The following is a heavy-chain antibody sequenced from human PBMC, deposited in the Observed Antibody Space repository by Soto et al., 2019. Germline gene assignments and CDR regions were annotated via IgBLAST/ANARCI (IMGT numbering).Heavy chain of an antibody. CDR3: ARAYGDYVFDY. Sequence: PSETLSLTCTGSGGSISSYYWSWIRQPPGKGLEWIGYIYYSGSTNYNPSLKSRVTISVDTSKNQFSLKLSSVTAADTAVYYCARAYGDYVFDYWGQGTLVTVSS. D-gene: IGHD4-17*01. V-gene: IGHV4-59*01. J-gene: IGHJ4*02. CDR2: IYYSGST. CDR1: GGSISSYY.